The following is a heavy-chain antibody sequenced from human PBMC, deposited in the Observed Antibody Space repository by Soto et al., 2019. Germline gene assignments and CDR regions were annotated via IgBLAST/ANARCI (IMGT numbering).Heavy chain of an antibody. CDR2: IVVGSGNT. CDR3: AAVGRYYYESSGYFAV. D-gene: IGHD3-22*01. J-gene: IGHJ6*02. Sequence: ASVKVSCKASGYTFTSYGISWVRQAPGQGLEWIGWIVVGSGNTNYAQKFQERVTITRDTSTSTAYMELSSLRSEDTVVYYCAAVGRYYYESSGYFAVWGQGTTVTVSS. CDR1: GYTFTSYG. V-gene: IGHV1-58*02.